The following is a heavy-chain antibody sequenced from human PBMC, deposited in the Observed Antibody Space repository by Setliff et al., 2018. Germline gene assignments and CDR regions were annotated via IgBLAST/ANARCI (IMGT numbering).Heavy chain of an antibody. J-gene: IGHJ6*03. V-gene: IGHV3-53*01. D-gene: IGHD5-18*01. Sequence: PGGSLRLSCAVSGFTVSRDYMSWVRQAPGKGLEWVSLIYNDGRTYYADSVKGRFTISRDNSRNTLYLQMNSLRLDDTAVYHCAKDPRGGGGVGIHWYYYYMDVWGKGTTVTVSS. CDR2: IYNDGRT. CDR3: AKDPRGGGGVGIHWYYYYMDV. CDR1: GFTVSRDY.